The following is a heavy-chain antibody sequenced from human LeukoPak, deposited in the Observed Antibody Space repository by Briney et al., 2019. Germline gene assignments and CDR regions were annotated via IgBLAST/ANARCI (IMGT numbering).Heavy chain of an antibody. CDR2: ISYDGSNK. CDR3: ARVVNDCGSPFDY. V-gene: IGHV3-30*04. D-gene: IGHD1-26*01. Sequence: GRSLSLSCAASGFTFRTYVMAWARQAPGKGLEWVAVISYDGSNKYYATSVKGRFTISRDNSKNTMYLQMNSLRAEDTAVYYCARVVNDCGSPFDYWGQGTLVTVSS. J-gene: IGHJ4*02. CDR1: GFTFRTYV.